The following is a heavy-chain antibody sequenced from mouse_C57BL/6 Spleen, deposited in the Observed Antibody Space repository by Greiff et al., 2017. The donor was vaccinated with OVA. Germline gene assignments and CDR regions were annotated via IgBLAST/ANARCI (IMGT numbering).Heavy chain of an antibody. D-gene: IGHD4-1*01. V-gene: IGHV1-61*01. Sequence: QVQLQQPGAELVRPGSSVKLSCKASGYTFTSYWMDWVKQRPGQGLEWIGNIYPSDSETHYNQKFKDKATLTVDKSSSTAYMQLSSLTSEDSAVYYCARRRDWGYFDYWGQGTTRTVSS. J-gene: IGHJ2*01. CDR3: ARRRDWGYFDY. CDR2: IYPSDSET. CDR1: GYTFTSYW.